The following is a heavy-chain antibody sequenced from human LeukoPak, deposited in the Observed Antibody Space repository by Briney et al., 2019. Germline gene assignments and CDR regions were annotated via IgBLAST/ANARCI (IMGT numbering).Heavy chain of an antibody. J-gene: IGHJ6*04. CDR3: ARGGLGYCSSTSCYENYYYGMDV. D-gene: IGHD2-2*01. Sequence: ASVKVSCKASGGTFSSYAISWVRQAPGQGLEWMGGIIPIFGTANYAQKFQGRVTITADESTSTAYMELSSLRSEDTAVHYCARGGLGYCSSTSCYENYYYGMDVWGKGTTVTVSS. CDR2: IIPIFGTA. CDR1: GGTFSSYA. V-gene: IGHV1-69*13.